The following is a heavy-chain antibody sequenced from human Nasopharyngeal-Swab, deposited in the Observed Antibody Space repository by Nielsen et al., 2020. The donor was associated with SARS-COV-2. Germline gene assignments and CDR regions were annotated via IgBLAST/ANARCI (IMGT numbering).Heavy chain of an antibody. CDR2: INPNSGGT. CDR3: ARVSGYYYYMDV. Sequence: ASVKVSCKASGYTFTGYYMHWVRQAPGQGLEWMGRINPNSGGTNYAQKFQGRVTMTRDTSISTACMELSRLRSDDTAVYYCARVSGYYYYMDVWGKGTTVTVSS. V-gene: IGHV1-2*06. CDR1: GYTFTGYY. J-gene: IGHJ6*03.